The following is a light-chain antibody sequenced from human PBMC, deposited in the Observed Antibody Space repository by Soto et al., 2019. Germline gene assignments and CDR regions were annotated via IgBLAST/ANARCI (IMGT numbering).Light chain of an antibody. V-gene: IGLV1-40*01. J-gene: IGLJ1*01. CDR1: SSNIGAGYD. CDR3: QSYDSSLSGYV. Sequence: QSVLTQPPSVSGAPGQRVIISCTGSSSNIGAGYDVHWYQQPPGTAPKLLIYGNSNRPSGVPDRFSGSKSGTSASLAITGLQAEDEADYYCQSYDSSLSGYVFGTGTKLTVL. CDR2: GNS.